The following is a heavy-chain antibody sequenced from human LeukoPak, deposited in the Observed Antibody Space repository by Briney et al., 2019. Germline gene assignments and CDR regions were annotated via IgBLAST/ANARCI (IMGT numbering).Heavy chain of an antibody. V-gene: IGHV4-30-4*01. J-gene: IGHJ4*02. CDR1: GGSISSGDYY. CDR2: IYYSGST. CDR3: ARDNWGSLDY. D-gene: IGHD7-27*01. Sequence: SQTLSLTCTVSGGSISSGDYYWSWIRQPPGKGLEWIGYIYYSGSTYYNPSLKSRVTISVDTSKSQFSLKLTSVTPADTAVYYCARDNWGSLDYWGQGTLVTVSS.